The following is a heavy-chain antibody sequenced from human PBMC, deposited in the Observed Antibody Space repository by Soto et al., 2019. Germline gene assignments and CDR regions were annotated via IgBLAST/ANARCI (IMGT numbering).Heavy chain of an antibody. D-gene: IGHD6-19*01. Sequence: QVQLVESGGGVVQPGRSLRLSCAASGFTFSIFGMHWVRQAPGKGLEWAAIIWYDGSNAYYADSVRGRFTISRDNSKNTVYLHMNSLRAEDTAVYYCARDKGSSTVVSGISQEGYFDSWGQGTLVTVSS. CDR2: IWYDGSNA. CDR1: GFTFSIFG. CDR3: ARDKGSSTVVSGISQEGYFDS. J-gene: IGHJ4*02. V-gene: IGHV3-33*01.